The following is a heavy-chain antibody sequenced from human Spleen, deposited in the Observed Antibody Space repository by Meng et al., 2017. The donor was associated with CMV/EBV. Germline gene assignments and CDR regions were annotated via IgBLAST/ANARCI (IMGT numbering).Heavy chain of an antibody. D-gene: IGHD3-3*01. CDR2: ITSTGIKI. V-gene: IGHV3-11*01. CDR3: ARGPHFLAWSLNNFDL. J-gene: IGHJ4*02. CDR1: GFTFSDFY. Sequence: GESLKISCAASGFTFSDFYMGWVRRAPGKGLEWISHITSTGIKIFYADSVRGRFTISRDNGDSSLFLQMSSLRAEDTAVYYCARGPHFLAWSLNNFDLWGQGTVVTVSS.